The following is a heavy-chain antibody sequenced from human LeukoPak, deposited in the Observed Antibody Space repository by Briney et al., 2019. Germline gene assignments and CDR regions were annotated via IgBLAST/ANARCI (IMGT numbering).Heavy chain of an antibody. CDR2: IYTSGST. J-gene: IGHJ3*02. Sequence: PSETLSLTCTVSGGSISSYYWSWIRQPAGKGLEWIGRIYTSGSTNYNPSLKSRVTMSVDTSKNQFSLKLSSVTAADTAVYYCARVGYDILTGYTRPDAFDIWGQGTMVTVSS. CDR1: GGSISSYY. D-gene: IGHD3-9*01. V-gene: IGHV4-4*07. CDR3: ARVGYDILTGYTRPDAFDI.